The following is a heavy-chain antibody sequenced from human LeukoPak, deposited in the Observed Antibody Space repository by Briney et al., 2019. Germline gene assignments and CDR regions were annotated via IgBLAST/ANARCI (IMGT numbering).Heavy chain of an antibody. J-gene: IGHJ4*02. CDR3: ARGNYYGSGSYPFDY. D-gene: IGHD3-10*01. V-gene: IGHV1-2*02. CDR2: INPNSGGT. CDR1: GYTFTSYD. Sequence: ASVKVSCKASGYTFTSYDINWVRQAPGQGLEWMGWINPNSGGTNYAQKFQGRVTMTRDTSISTAYMELSRLRSDDTAVYYCARGNYYGSGSYPFDYWGQGTLVTVSS.